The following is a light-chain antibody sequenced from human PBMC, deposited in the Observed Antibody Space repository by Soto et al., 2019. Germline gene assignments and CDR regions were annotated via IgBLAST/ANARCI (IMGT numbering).Light chain of an antibody. V-gene: IGKV3-20*01. CDR1: QSISSSY. Sequence: EIVLTQSQATLSLSPAEGGSVXLRASQSISSSYLAWYQQTPGQAPRLLIYGASSRATGIPDRFRGSGSGTDFTLTISRLQPEDFAVYYCQQYNNWWTFGQGTKVDI. J-gene: IGKJ1*01. CDR2: GAS. CDR3: QQYNNWWT.